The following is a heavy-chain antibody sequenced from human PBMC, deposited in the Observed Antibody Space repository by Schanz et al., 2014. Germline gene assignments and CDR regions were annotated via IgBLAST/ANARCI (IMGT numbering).Heavy chain of an antibody. D-gene: IGHD5-18*01. J-gene: IGHJ4*02. CDR2: ISTSGTYM. Sequence: EVQLVESGGGLVQPGGSLRLSCAASGFAFSSFAMTWVRQAPGRGLEWVSSISTSGTYMYIADSLKGRLTISRDDAKKSMYLQMNNMRAEDAAVYYCVRVSVADPRLYRGMDRDIDYWGQGTLVTVSS. CDR3: VRVSVADPRLYRGMDRDIDY. V-gene: IGHV3-21*02. CDR1: GFAFSSFA.